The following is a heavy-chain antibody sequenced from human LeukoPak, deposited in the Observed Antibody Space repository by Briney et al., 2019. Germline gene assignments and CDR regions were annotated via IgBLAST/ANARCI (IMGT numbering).Heavy chain of an antibody. V-gene: IGHV3-23*01. CDR1: GFTFSSYS. CDR2: ISDSGGTT. Sequence: GGSLRLSCAASGFTFSSYSMMWVRQAPGKGLEWVSGISDSGGTTYYVDSVKGRFTISRDNSKNTLYLQINSLRAEDMALYYCAKSSDGSTSFDQWGQGTLVTVSS. D-gene: IGHD2-2*01. J-gene: IGHJ4*02. CDR3: AKSSDGSTSFDQ.